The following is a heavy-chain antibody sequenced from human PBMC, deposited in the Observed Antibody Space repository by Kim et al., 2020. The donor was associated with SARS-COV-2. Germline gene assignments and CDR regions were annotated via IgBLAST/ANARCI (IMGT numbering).Heavy chain of an antibody. CDR2: INPNSGGT. Sequence: ASVKVSCKASGYTFTGYYMHWVRQAPGQGLEWMGWINPNSGGTNYAQKFQGWVTMTRDTSISTAYMELTRLRSDDTAVYYCARAQGLRYFYSQHNWFDPWGQGTLVTVSS. D-gene: IGHD3-9*01. J-gene: IGHJ5*02. CDR1: GYTFTGYY. V-gene: IGHV1-2*04. CDR3: ARAQGLRYFYSQHNWFDP.